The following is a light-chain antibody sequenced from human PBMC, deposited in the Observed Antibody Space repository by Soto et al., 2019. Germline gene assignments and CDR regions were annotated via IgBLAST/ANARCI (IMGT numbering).Light chain of an antibody. CDR1: RSNIGSDL. Sequence: QSALTQEPSASGTTGQRVTISCSGSRSNIGSDLVYWYQQLPGAAPRLLIHSSNQRPSGVPDRFSASKSGTSASLAISGLRPEDEGDYYCAAWDDIVKSWLFGGGTKVTVL. V-gene: IGLV1-47*02. CDR3: AAWDDIVKSWL. CDR2: SSN. J-gene: IGLJ3*02.